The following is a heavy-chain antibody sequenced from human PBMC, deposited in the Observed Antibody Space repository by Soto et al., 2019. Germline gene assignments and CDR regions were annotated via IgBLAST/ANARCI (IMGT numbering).Heavy chain of an antibody. CDR1: GGSINSDDYS. CDR3: ARLETVLSHFDY. CDR2: IYQIGST. J-gene: IGHJ4*02. Sequence: QLQLQESGSGLVKPSQTLSLTCAVSGGSINSDDYSWHWIRQPRGKGLEWIGYIYQIGSTYYNPSLMSRVRKPVDRSKNQFSLKLSSVTAADTAVYYCARLETVLSHFDYWGQGNLGTVSS. V-gene: IGHV4-30-2*01. D-gene: IGHD3-3*01.